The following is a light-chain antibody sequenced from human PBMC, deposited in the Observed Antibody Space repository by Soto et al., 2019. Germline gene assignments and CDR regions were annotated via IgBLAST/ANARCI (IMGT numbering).Light chain of an antibody. Sequence: DIQMTQSPSAMSAFVGDRVTITCRASQGISNYLVWFQQKPGKVPKRLIYDASSLQTGVPSRFSGSGSGTEFTLTISSLQSEDFATYYCLQHKSYPITFGQGTRMEIK. CDR3: LQHKSYPIT. V-gene: IGKV1-17*03. J-gene: IGKJ5*01. CDR2: DAS. CDR1: QGISNY.